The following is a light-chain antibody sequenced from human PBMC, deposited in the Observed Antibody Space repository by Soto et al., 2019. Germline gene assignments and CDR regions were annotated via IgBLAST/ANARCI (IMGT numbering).Light chain of an antibody. V-gene: IGKV1-9*01. Sequence: DIQWTQSPSFLSASVGDRVTITCRATQDVSRDFAWYQQKTGKAPNLLICAASTLRSGVPSRFSGSGSETEFTLTISSLQPEDFATYYCQQHNSYVFAFDPGTKVDIK. CDR3: QQHNSYVFA. CDR2: AAS. CDR1: QDVSRD. J-gene: IGKJ3*01.